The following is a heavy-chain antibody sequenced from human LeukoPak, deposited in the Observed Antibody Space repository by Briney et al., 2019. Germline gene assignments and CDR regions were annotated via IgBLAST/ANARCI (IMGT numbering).Heavy chain of an antibody. CDR3: ARAIVGATAIDY. V-gene: IGHV3-13*01. J-gene: IGHJ4*02. D-gene: IGHD1-26*01. Sequence: GGSLRLSCAASGFTFSSDDMHWVRQATGKGLEWVSAVGTAGDTYYPGYVKGRFTISRENAKNSLYLQMNSLRAGDRAVYYCARAIVGATAIDYWGQGTLVTVSS. CDR1: GFTFSSDD. CDR2: VGTAGDT.